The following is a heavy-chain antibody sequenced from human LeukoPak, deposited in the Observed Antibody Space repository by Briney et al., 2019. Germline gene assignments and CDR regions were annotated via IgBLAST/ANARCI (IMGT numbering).Heavy chain of an antibody. CDR3: ARGTRAWYYFDY. Sequence: SQTLSLTCTVSGGSISISSYYWSWIRQPAGKGLEWIGHIYTRGSTNYNPSLKSRVTISVDTSKNQFSLKLSSVSAADTAVYYCARGTRAWYYFDYWGQGSLVTVSS. J-gene: IGHJ4*02. CDR1: GGSISISSYY. D-gene: IGHD2-8*02. CDR2: IYTRGST. V-gene: IGHV4-61*09.